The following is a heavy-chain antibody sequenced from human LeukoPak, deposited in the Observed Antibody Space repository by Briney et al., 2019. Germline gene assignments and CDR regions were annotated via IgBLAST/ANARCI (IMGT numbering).Heavy chain of an antibody. V-gene: IGHV3-30*04. D-gene: IGHD1-14*01. CDR3: ARGPELSYYFDS. CDR1: HFTFSSNA. Sequence: GGSLRLSCAASHFTFSSNALHWVRQAPVKGLEWVAVISYDGSHKYYADSVKGRFTISIDNSKSTVFLQMNTLRPEDTAVYYCARGPELSYYFDSWGQGTLVTVSS. CDR2: ISYDGSHK. J-gene: IGHJ4*02.